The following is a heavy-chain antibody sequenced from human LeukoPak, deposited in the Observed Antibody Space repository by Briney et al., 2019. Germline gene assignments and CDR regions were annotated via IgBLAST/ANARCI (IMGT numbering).Heavy chain of an antibody. D-gene: IGHD2-2*01. CDR1: GFTFSSYA. V-gene: IGHV3-23*01. CDR2: ISGSGSST. CDR3: AQSTSGCSSTSCSAISFDY. Sequence: GGSLRLSCAASGFTFSSYAMSWVRQAPGKGLEWVSAISGSGSSTYYADSVKGRFTISRYNSNNTLYLQMNSLRAEDTAVYYCAQSTSGCSSTSCSAISFDYWGQGTLVTVSS. J-gene: IGHJ4*02.